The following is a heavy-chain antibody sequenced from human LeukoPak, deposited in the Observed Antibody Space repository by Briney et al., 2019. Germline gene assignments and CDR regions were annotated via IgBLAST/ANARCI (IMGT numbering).Heavy chain of an antibody. CDR3: ARAFKDYFNF. CDR2: IYYSGST. Sequence: PSETLSLTCTVSGGSISSYYWSWIRQPPGKGLEWIGYIYYSGSTNYNPSLKSRVTISVDTSKNQFSLKLGSVTAADTAVYYCARAFKDYFNFWGQGTLVTVSS. CDR1: GGSISSYY. J-gene: IGHJ4*02. V-gene: IGHV4-59*01.